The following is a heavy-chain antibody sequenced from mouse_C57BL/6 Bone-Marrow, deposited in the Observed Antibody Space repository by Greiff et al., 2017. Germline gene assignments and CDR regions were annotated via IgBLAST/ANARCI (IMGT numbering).Heavy chain of an antibody. CDR3: AIYFFAY. Sequence: QVQLQPGTELVKPGASAKLSCKASGYTFFSYWMHGVKQRPGQGREWIGNIIPSNGGTNYYEKFMSKATPTADKTSSTAYMQLSSLTSEDSAFYYCAIYFFAYWGQGTLVTVSA. CDR1: GYTFFSYW. J-gene: IGHJ3*01. D-gene: IGHD2-1*01. V-gene: IGHV1-53*01. CDR2: IIPSNGGT.